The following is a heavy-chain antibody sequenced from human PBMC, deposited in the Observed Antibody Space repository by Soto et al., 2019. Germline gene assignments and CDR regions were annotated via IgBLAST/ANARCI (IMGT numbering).Heavy chain of an antibody. J-gene: IGHJ1*01. D-gene: IGHD6-6*01. CDR1: GYTLANYW. CDR3: SKFKYSTSVRYLQH. CDR2: IYPSDSRT. V-gene: IGHV5-51*01. Sequence: PLHSVKVSSDSWGYTLANYWMGWARQVPGKGLEWVAIIYPSDSRTMCGPSFQGQVTISADKSISTAYLQWTSLKASDTAIYYCSKFKYSTSVRYLQHWGQGTPVTVYS.